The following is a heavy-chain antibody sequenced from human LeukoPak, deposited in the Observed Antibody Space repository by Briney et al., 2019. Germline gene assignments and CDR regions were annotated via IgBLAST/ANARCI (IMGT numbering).Heavy chain of an antibody. Sequence: PSETLSLTCTVSGGSISSGSYYWSWIRQPAGKGLEWIGRIYTSGSTNYNPSLKSRVTMSVDTSKNQFSLKLSSVTAADTAVYYCARDRYQLLSGFYYMDVWGKGTTVTVSS. D-gene: IGHD2-2*01. J-gene: IGHJ6*03. V-gene: IGHV4-61*02. CDR3: ARDRYQLLSGFYYMDV. CDR2: IYTSGST. CDR1: GGSISSGSYY.